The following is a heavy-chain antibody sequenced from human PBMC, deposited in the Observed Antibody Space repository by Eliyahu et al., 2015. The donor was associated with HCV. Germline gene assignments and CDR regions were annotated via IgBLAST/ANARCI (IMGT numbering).Heavy chain of an antibody. V-gene: IGHV2-5*02. CDR1: GFSLSTSGVG. J-gene: IGHJ4*02. CDR3: VHRTVVRGVISREI. D-gene: IGHD3-10*01. CDR2: VFWDEDVI. Sequence: QITLKESGPTLMKPTQTLTLTCTFSGFSLSTSGVGVGWFRQPPGKALEWLALVFWDEDVISASAPPRKNRVTITKDTSKKQAVLIMTNMDPVDTATYFCVHRTVVRGVISREIWGQGVLVTVSS.